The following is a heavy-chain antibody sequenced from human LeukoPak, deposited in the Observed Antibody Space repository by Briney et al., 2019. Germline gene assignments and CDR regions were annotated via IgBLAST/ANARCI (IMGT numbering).Heavy chain of an antibody. D-gene: IGHD3-16*01. CDR2: IYDSGST. CDR3: ARQSGGVGTKLDY. V-gene: IGHV4-59*08. Sequence: SVTLSLTCTVSGGSISGSYWSWIRQPPGKGLEWIGYIYDSGSTNYNSSLKSRVTISADTSKNQFSLKLSSVTAADTAVYYCARQSGGVGTKLDYWGQGTLITVSS. CDR1: GGSISGSY. J-gene: IGHJ4*02.